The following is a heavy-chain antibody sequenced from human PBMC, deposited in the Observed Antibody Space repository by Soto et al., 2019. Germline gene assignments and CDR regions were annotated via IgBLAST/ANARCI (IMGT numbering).Heavy chain of an antibody. CDR1: GGSISSYY. Sequence: SETLSLTSTVSGGSISSYYWSWIRQPPGKGLEWIGYIYYSGSTNYNPSLKSRVTISVDTSKNQFSLKLSSVTAADTAVYYCARGIWNPALWFGELQNYFDYWGHGTLVTVSS. V-gene: IGHV4-59*01. CDR2: IYYSGST. D-gene: IGHD3-10*01. CDR3: ARGIWNPALWFGELQNYFDY. J-gene: IGHJ4*01.